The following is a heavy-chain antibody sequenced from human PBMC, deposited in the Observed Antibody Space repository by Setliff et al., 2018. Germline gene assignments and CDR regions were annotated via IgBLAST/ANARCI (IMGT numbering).Heavy chain of an antibody. CDR2: INPNKDVT. CDR1: GYTFGAHY. CDR3: ARDGSAFFYEH. V-gene: IGHV1-2*02. D-gene: IGHD1-26*01. Sequence: ASVKVSCKASGYTFGAHYIHWVRQAPGQGFEWMGWINPNKDVTKYAQKFQDRILMTKDTSLNTVYMELRSLRSDDTALYYCARDGSAFFYEHWGQGSLVTVSS. J-gene: IGHJ4*02.